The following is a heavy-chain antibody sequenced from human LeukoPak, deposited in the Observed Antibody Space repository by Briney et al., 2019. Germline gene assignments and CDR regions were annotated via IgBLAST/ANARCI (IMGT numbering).Heavy chain of an antibody. Sequence: ASVEVSCKASGYTFTSYGISWVRQAPGQGLEWMGWISAYNGNTNYAQKLQGRVTMTTDTSTCTAYMELRSLRSDDTAVYYCARDPEYTAMVTLFDYWGQGTLVTVSS. J-gene: IGHJ4*02. CDR3: ARDPEYTAMVTLFDY. CDR1: GYTFTSYG. V-gene: IGHV1-18*01. CDR2: ISAYNGNT. D-gene: IGHD5-18*01.